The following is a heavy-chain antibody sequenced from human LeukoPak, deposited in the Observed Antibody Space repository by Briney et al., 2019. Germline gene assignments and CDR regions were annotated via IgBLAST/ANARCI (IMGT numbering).Heavy chain of an antibody. J-gene: IGHJ4*02. V-gene: IGHV3-23*01. D-gene: IGHD6-13*01. CDR1: GFTVSRKN. Sequence: GGSLRLSCAASGFTVSRKNMSWVRQAPGKGLEWVSAISGSGGSTYYADSVKGRFTISRDNYKNTLSLQMNSLRAEDTAVYYCAKLNSWDFDHWGQGTLVTVSS. CDR2: ISGSGGST. CDR3: AKLNSWDFDH.